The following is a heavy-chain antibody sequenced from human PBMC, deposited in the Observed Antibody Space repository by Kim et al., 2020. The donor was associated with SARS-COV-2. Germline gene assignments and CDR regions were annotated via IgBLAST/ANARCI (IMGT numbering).Heavy chain of an antibody. CDR3: ARGGGYSSVWYGGWFDP. V-gene: IGHV6-1*01. Sequence: SQTLSLTCAISGDSVTTNSGSWNWIRQSPSRGLEWLGRTYYRSKWYYNYADSVKNRITISSDTSKNQFSLQLDSVTPEDTAVYHCARGGGYSSVWYGGWFDPWGQGTLVTVSS. CDR2: TYYRSKWYY. J-gene: IGHJ5*02. CDR1: GDSVTTNSGS. D-gene: IGHD6-19*01.